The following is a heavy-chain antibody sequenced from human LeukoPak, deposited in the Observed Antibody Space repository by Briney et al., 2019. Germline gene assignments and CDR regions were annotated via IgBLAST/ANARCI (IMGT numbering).Heavy chain of an antibody. CDR1: GDSISSYY. J-gene: IGHJ6*02. CDR3: AAGTYESTGYYYGMDV. CDR2: IYYTGTT. Sequence: PSETLSLTCTVSGDSISSYYWSWIRQPPGQGLEGVGNIYYTGTTNYTPSLKSRVTISVGTSKNQFSLKLSSVTAADTAVYYCAAGTYESTGYYYGMDVWGQGTTVTVSS. V-gene: IGHV4-59*13. D-gene: IGHD2-8*02.